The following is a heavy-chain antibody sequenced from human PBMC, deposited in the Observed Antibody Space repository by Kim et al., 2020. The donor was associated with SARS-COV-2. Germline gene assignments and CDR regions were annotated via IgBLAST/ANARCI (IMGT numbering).Heavy chain of an antibody. CDR1: GFTFDDYA. V-gene: IGHV3-9*01. Sequence: GGSLRLSCAASGFTFDDYAMHWVRQAPGKGLEWVSGISWNSGSIGYADSVKGRFTISRDNAKNSLYLQMNSLRAEDTALYYCAKDIYHRSSGWDYWGQGT. J-gene: IGHJ4*02. CDR2: ISWNSGSI. D-gene: IGHD6-19*01. CDR3: AKDIYHRSSGWDY.